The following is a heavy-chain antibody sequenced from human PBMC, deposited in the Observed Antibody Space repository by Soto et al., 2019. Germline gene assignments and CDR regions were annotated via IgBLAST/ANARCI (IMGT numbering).Heavy chain of an antibody. D-gene: IGHD3-3*01. Sequence: EVQLVESGGGLVKPGGSLRLSCAASGFTFSGYSMNWVRQAPGKGLEWVSSISSSSSYIYYADSVKGRFPISRDNAKNSLYLQMNSLRAEDTAVYYCARDRLFGVVINDWFDPWGQGTLVTVSS. CDR2: ISSSSSYI. CDR1: GFTFSGYS. V-gene: IGHV3-21*01. CDR3: ARDRLFGVVINDWFDP. J-gene: IGHJ5*02.